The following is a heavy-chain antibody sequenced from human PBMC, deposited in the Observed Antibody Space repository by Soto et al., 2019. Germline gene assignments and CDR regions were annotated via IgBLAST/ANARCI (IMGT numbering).Heavy chain of an antibody. V-gene: IGHV1-69*13. D-gene: IGHD3-10*01. J-gene: IGHJ6*02. CDR2: IIPIFGTA. CDR3: ARAITPGFGVDSYYYYYYGMDV. CDR1: GGTFSSYA. Sequence: SVNVSCKASGGTFSSYAISWVREAPGQGLELMGGIIPIFGTANYAQKFQGRVTITADESTSTAYMELSSLRSEDTAVYYCARAITPGFGVDSYYYYYYGMDVWGQGTTVTVYS.